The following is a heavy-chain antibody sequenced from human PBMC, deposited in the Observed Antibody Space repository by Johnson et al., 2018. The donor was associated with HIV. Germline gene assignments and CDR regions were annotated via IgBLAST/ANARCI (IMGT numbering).Heavy chain of an antibody. CDR1: GFTVSSNY. CDR2: IYSGGGT. CDR3: ARGTFGLGLGAFDS. V-gene: IGHV3-66*02. Sequence: VYLVESGGGLVQPGGSLRLSCAASGFTVSSNYMSWVRQPPGKGLEWVSIIYSGGGTYYADSLKGRFTISRDNSKNTLYLQMNILRDEDTAVYYWARGTFGLGLGAFDSWGQGTMVTVSS. J-gene: IGHJ3*02. D-gene: IGHD3-10*01.